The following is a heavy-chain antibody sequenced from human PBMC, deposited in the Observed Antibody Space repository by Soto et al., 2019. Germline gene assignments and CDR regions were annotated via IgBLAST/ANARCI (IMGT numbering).Heavy chain of an antibody. CDR1: GYRLTGYY. CDR2: INPSSGGT. V-gene: IGHV1-2*02. J-gene: IGHJ5*02. Sequence: QAQLVQSGAEVKKPGASVKVSCKASGYRLTGYYLHWVRQAPGQGLQWMGWINPSSGGTKAAKEFQGRITMTRDTAISAAYMELSRLTSDDTAVYYWAKGGSSWTEWFDPWGQGTLVTVSS. CDR3: AKGGSSWTEWFDP. D-gene: IGHD6-13*01.